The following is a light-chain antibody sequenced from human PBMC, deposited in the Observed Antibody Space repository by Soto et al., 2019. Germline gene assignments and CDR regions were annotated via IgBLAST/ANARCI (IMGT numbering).Light chain of an antibody. CDR1: RDIRKY. J-gene: IGKJ4*01. V-gene: IGKV1-33*01. CDR2: DAS. CDR3: QQYHTLVS. Sequence: DIQMTQSPSSLSASVGDRVTITCQASRDIRKYLNWYQQKPGKAPKLLIYDASNLETGVTSRFSGSGSGTDLTFTISSLQSEDIATYYCQQYHTLVSFGGGTKVEIK.